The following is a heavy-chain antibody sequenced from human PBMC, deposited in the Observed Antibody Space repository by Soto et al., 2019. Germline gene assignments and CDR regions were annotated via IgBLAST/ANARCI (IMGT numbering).Heavy chain of an antibody. V-gene: IGHV4-31*03. J-gene: IGHJ4*02. CDR2: IYYSGST. CDR1: GGSFSSGGYY. Sequence: QLQLQESGPGLVKPSQTLSLACTVSGGSFSSGGYYWSWIRQLPGKGLEWIGYIYYSGSTYYNPFSKSRFTISLDTSKNQFCLKLSSVTAADTAVYYCARATSFSGHHGYWGQGTLVTVSS. CDR3: ARATSFSGHHGY. D-gene: IGHD2-8*02.